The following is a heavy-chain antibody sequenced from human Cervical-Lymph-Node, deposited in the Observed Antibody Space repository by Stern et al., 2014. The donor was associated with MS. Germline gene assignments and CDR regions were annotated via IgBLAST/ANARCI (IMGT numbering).Heavy chain of an antibody. D-gene: IGHD6-19*01. CDR1: GGSISSSYYY. CDR2: IYYSGST. V-gene: IGHV4-39*01. CDR3: ARHNSGLYYFDY. J-gene: IGHJ4*02. Sequence: QVQLQESGPGLVKPSETLSLTCTVSGGSISSSYYYWGWIRQPPGKGLEWIGSIYYSGSTYYNPSLKSRVTISVDKSKNQFSLKLSSVTAADTAVYYCARHNSGLYYFDYWGQGTLVTVSS.